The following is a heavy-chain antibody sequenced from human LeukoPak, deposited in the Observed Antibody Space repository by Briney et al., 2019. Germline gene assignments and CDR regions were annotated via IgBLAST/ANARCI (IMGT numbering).Heavy chain of an antibody. CDR3: ARDGDPSIAGFDY. CDR2: ISSSSSTI. D-gene: IGHD6-6*01. Sequence: GGSLRLSCAASGFTFSSYSMNWVRQAPGKGLEWVSYISSSSSTIYYADSVKGRFTISRDNAKNSLYLQMNSLRAEDTAVYYCARDGDPSIAGFDYWGQGTPVTVSS. V-gene: IGHV3-48*01. J-gene: IGHJ4*02. CDR1: GFTFSSYS.